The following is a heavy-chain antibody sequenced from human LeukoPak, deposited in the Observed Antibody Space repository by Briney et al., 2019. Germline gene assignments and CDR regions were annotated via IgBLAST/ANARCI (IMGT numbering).Heavy chain of an antibody. CDR1: GGSISTYY. CDR2: IYYSGST. CDR3: ARDRSLSNWFDP. V-gene: IGHV4-59*01. J-gene: IGHJ5*02. Sequence: SETLSLTCTVSGGSISTYYWNWIRQPPGKGLEWIGYIYYSGSTNYNPSLKSRVTISLDTSKNQFSLKLSSVTAADTAVYYCARDRSLSNWFDPWGQGTLVTVSS.